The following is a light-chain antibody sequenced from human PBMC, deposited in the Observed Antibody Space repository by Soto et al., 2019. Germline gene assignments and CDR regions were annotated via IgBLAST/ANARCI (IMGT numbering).Light chain of an antibody. CDR1: QSVSDTY. CDR2: GAS. J-gene: IGKJ1*01. CDR3: QFGTLVWT. Sequence: ENVLTQSPGTLSLSPGERATLSCRASQSVSDTYLAWYQQKPGQPRRLLIYGASNRATGIPDRFSGSGSGTDFTLTVSRLEPEDFAVYYCQFGTLVWTFGQGTKVEIK. V-gene: IGKV3-20*01.